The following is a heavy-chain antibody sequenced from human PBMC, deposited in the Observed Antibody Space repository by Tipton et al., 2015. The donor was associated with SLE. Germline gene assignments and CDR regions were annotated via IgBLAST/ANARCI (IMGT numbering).Heavy chain of an antibody. CDR2: IYYSGST. CDR3: ARAGSYPYYYYYMDV. CDR1: GESLSGYS. J-gene: IGHJ6*03. Sequence: TLSLTCAVYGESLSGYSWSWIRQPPGKGLEWIGYIYYSGSTNYKPSLKSRVTISVDTSKNQFSLKLSSVTAADTAVYYCARAGSYPYYYYYMDVWGKGTTVTVSS. D-gene: IGHD1-26*01. V-gene: IGHV4-59*01.